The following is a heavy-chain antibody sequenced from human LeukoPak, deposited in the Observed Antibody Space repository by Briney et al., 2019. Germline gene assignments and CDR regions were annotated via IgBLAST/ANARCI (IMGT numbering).Heavy chain of an antibody. V-gene: IGHV3-9*01. CDR2: ISWNSNTI. D-gene: IGHD3-22*01. Sequence: GGSLRLSCAASGFTFDDYAMHWVRQAPGKGLEWVSGISWNSNTIGYADSVKGRFTISRDNAKNSLYLQMNSLRAEDTALYYCAKVGDNNGYSYYFDYWGQGALVTVSS. CDR1: GFTFDDYA. J-gene: IGHJ4*02. CDR3: AKVGDNNGYSYYFDY.